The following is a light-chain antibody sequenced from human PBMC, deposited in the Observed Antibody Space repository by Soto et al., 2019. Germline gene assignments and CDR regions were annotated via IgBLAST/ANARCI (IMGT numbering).Light chain of an antibody. Sequence: IGMTHSPATLSVSPGERATLSCRASQSVSSNLAWYQQKPGQAPRLLIYGASTRATGIPARFSGRGSGTEFTLTISSLQSEDFAVYYCQQYDNWWTFGQATKVDIK. V-gene: IGKV3-15*01. CDR2: GAS. J-gene: IGKJ1*01. CDR3: QQYDNWWT. CDR1: QSVSSN.